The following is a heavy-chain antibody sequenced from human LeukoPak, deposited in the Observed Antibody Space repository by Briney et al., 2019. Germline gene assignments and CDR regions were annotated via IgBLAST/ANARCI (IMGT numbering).Heavy chain of an antibody. CDR3: AREEGYCSGGSCYTWYYIDV. CDR2: VSSSSSII. Sequence: GGSLRLSCAASGFTLSTYSMNWVRQAPGKGLEWVSYVSSSSSIIYYSDSVKGRFTISRDNAKNSLYLQMNSLRVEDTAVYYSAREEGYCSGGSCYTWYYIDVWGKGTTVTVSS. J-gene: IGHJ6*03. CDR1: GFTLSTYS. D-gene: IGHD2-15*01. V-gene: IGHV3-48*01.